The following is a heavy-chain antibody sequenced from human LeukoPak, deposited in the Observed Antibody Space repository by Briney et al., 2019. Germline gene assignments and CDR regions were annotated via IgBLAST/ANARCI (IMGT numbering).Heavy chain of an antibody. CDR2: ISGRGANT. Sequence: GGSLRLSCAASGITFINYAMCWVRQAPGKGLEWVSTISGRGANTYYADSVKGRFTISRDNSKNTLYLQMNSLRAEDTAVYYCAKDSGVGIFYFDYWGQGTLVTVSS. D-gene: IGHD6-13*01. J-gene: IGHJ4*02. CDR1: GITFINYA. CDR3: AKDSGVGIFYFDY. V-gene: IGHV3-23*01.